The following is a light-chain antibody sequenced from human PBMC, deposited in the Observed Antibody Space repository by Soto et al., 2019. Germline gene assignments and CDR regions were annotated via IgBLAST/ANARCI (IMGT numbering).Light chain of an antibody. CDR1: QSISSY. J-gene: IGKJ5*01. CDR3: QQSYSNLIT. Sequence: DIQMTQSPSSLSASVGDRVTITCRASQSISSYLDWYQQKPGKAPKLLIYAASSLQSGVPSRFSGSGSGTDFVLTISSLQPEDFATYYCQQSYSNLITFGQGTQREIK. CDR2: AAS. V-gene: IGKV1-39*01.